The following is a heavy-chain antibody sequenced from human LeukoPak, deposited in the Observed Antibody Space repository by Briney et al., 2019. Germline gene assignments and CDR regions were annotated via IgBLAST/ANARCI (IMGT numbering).Heavy chain of an antibody. J-gene: IGHJ6*03. D-gene: IGHD2-2*02. CDR2: ISAYNGNT. CDR1: GYTLTSYG. V-gene: IGHV1-18*01. Sequence: ASVKVSCKASGYTLTSYGISWVRQAPGQGLEWMGWISAYNGNTNYAQKLQGRVTMTTDTSTSTAYMELRSLRSDDTAVYYCASTYCSSTSCYNYYMDVWGKGTTVTVSS. CDR3: ASTYCSSTSCYNYYMDV.